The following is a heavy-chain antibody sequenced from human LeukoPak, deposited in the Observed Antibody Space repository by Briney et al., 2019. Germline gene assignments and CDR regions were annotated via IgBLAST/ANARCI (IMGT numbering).Heavy chain of an antibody. D-gene: IGHD5-18*01. CDR1: GGTFSSYA. CDR2: IIPIFGTA. Sequence: ASVKVSCKXSGGTFSSYAISWVRQAPGQGLEWMGGIIPIFGTANYAQKFQGRVTITADESTSTAYMELSSLRSEDTAVYYCASAVDTAMEWYYFDYWGQGTLVTVSS. J-gene: IGHJ4*02. V-gene: IGHV1-69*13. CDR3: ASAVDTAMEWYYFDY.